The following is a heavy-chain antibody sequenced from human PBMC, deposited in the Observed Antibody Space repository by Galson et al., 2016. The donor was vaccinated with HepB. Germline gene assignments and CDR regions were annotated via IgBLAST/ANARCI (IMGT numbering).Heavy chain of an antibody. D-gene: IGHD2/OR15-2a*01. J-gene: IGHJ4*02. CDR1: GFTFSSYT. CDR3: ARNFYYSQSL. V-gene: IGHV3-30-3*01. CDR2: ISYDGSNK. Sequence: SLRLSCAASGFTFSSYTMHWVRQAPGKGLEWVTVISYDGSNKYYADSVKGRFTISRDNSKNTLYLQMNSLRAEDTAVYYCARNFYYSQSLWGQGTLVTVSP.